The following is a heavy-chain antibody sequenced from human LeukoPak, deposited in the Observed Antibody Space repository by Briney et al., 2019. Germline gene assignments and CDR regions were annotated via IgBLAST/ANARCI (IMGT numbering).Heavy chain of an antibody. J-gene: IGHJ4*02. CDR1: GYSFNTYG. D-gene: IGHD6-6*01. Sequence: GESLKISCKASGYSFNTYGIGWVRQMPGKGLEWMAIIYPGDSDTRYSPSFQGQVTISADKSISTTYPQWSSLKASDTAMFYCARVDLSSSSFGLWGQGTLVTVSS. CDR2: IYPGDSDT. V-gene: IGHV5-51*01. CDR3: ARVDLSSSSFGL.